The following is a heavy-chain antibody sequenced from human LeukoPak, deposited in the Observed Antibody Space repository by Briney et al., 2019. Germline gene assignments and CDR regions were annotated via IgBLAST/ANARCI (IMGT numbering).Heavy chain of an antibody. J-gene: IGHJ3*02. CDR2: INHSAVT. CDR3: ARDEVGAPPEDI. CDR1: DGSFSGYY. V-gene: IGHV4-34*01. D-gene: IGHD1-26*01. Sequence: SETLTLTCAVYDGSFSGYYWSWVRQPPGKGLEWIGEINHSAVTNYNPSLESRVTISVDTSKNQFSLKVNSVTAADTGVYYCARDEVGAPPEDIWGQGTLVTVSS.